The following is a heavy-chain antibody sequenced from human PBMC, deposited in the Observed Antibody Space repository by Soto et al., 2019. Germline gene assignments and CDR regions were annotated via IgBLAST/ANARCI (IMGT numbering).Heavy chain of an antibody. D-gene: IGHD3-10*01. CDR1: GYTFTSYG. V-gene: IGHV1-18*01. Sequence: QVQLVQSGAEVKKPGASVKVSCKASGYTFTSYGISWVRQAPGQGLEWMGWISAYNGNTNYAQKLQGRVTMTTDTSTSTAYMELRSLRSDDTAVYYCASNYLYYYGSGNTNYYGMDVWGQGTTVTVS. CDR2: ISAYNGNT. J-gene: IGHJ6*02. CDR3: ASNYLYYYGSGNTNYYGMDV.